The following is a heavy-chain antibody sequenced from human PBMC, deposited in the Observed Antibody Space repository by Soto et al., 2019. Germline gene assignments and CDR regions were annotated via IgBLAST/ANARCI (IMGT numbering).Heavy chain of an antibody. CDR3: ARAYGKYFDY. Sequence: GESLKIFCKGSGYTFTSYWLGRGRQLPGKGLEWMGIIYPGDSDTRYSPSYQGQATISADKSISTAYLQWSSLRASDTATYFCARAYGKYFDYWGHGTPVTVSS. D-gene: IGHD3-10*01. CDR1: GYTFTSYW. V-gene: IGHV5-51*01. CDR2: IYPGDSDT. J-gene: IGHJ4*01.